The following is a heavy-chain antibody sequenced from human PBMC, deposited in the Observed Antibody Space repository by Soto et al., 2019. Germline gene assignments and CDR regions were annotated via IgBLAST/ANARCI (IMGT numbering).Heavy chain of an antibody. D-gene: IGHD3-16*01. CDR2: IYWDDDK. CDR3: AHNRGDGDYFQY. CDR1: GFSLTTRGMS. Sequence: QITLKESGPTLVKPTQTLTLTCSFSGFSLTTRGMSVSWIRQPPGKALEWLSVIYWDDDKRYSPSLKNRLTIARDTSNNQVVPKMTDMDPLDTATFYCAHNRGDGDYFQYWGQGTLVFVSS. V-gene: IGHV2-5*02. J-gene: IGHJ4*02.